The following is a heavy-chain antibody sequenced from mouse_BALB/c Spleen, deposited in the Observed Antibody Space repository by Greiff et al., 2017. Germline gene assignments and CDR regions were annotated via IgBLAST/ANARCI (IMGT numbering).Heavy chain of an antibody. D-gene: IGHD2-4*01. J-gene: IGHJ3*01. Sequence: EVKLMESGGGLVKPGGSLKLSCAASGFTFSSYTMSWVRQTPEKRLEWVATISSGGSYTYYPDSVKGRFTISRDNAKNTLYLQMSSLKSEDTAMYYCTRDMITTKFFAYWGQGTLVTVSA. CDR2: ISSGGSYT. V-gene: IGHV5-6-4*01. CDR1: GFTFSSYT. CDR3: TRDMITTKFFAY.